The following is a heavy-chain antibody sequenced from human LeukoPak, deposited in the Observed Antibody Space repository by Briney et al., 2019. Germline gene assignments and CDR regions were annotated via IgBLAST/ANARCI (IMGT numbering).Heavy chain of an antibody. V-gene: IGHV3-30*18. J-gene: IGHJ4*02. CDR2: ISYDGSNK. CDR1: GFTFSSYG. Sequence: GGSLRLSCAASGFTFSSYGMHWVRQAPGKGLEWMAVISYDGSNKYYADSVKGRFTISRDNSKNTLYLQMNSLRAEDTAVYYCAKDRVKWLRLRGYFDYWGQGTLVTVSS. D-gene: IGHD5-12*01. CDR3: AKDRVKWLRLRGYFDY.